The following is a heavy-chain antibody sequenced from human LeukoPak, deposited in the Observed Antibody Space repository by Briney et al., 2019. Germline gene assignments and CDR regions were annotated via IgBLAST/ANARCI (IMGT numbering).Heavy chain of an antibody. D-gene: IGHD3-16*01. Sequence: SVKVSCKASGGTFSSYAISWVRQAPGQGLEWMGGIIPIFGTANYAQKFQGRVTITADESTSIAYMELSSLRSEDTAVYYCATRRGHGGVDYWGQGTLVTVSS. V-gene: IGHV1-69*13. J-gene: IGHJ4*02. CDR1: GGTFSSYA. CDR2: IIPIFGTA. CDR3: ATRRGHGGVDY.